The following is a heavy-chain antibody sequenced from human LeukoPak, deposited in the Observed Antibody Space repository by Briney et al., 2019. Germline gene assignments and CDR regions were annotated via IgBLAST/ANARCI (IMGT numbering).Heavy chain of an antibody. V-gene: IGHV1-46*01. CDR3: ARSALTAMGPIDY. J-gene: IGHJ4*02. Sequence: ASVKVSCKASGYTFTRYYMHWVRQAPGQGLEWMGIINPSGGSTRYAQKFQGRVTMTRDTSTSTVYMELSSLRSEETAVYSCARSALTAMGPIDYWGQGTLVTVSS. CDR2: INPSGGST. CDR1: GYTFTRYY. D-gene: IGHD5-18*01.